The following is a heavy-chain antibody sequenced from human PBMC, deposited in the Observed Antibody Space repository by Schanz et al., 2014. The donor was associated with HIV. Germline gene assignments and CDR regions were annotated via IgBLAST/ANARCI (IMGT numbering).Heavy chain of an antibody. CDR1: RGPFSNYA. D-gene: IGHD6-13*01. V-gene: IGHV1-2*02. J-gene: IGHJ4*02. Sequence: QAQLVQSGPAVRKPGTSVMVSCTASRGPFSNYALNWVRQAPGQGLEWLGWINPKSGGADNAQKFQGRVTMTRDTSSNTAYMELTRLRSDDTAVYFCTRVLQVAAAGDSWGQGTLVTVSS. CDR3: TRVLQVAAAGDS. CDR2: INPKSGGA.